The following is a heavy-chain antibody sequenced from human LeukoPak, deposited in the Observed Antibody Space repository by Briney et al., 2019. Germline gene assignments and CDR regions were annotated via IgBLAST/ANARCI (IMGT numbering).Heavy chain of an antibody. D-gene: IGHD3-22*01. J-gene: IGHJ4*02. CDR3: ASDYDSSGSAFTSLDY. CDR2: IIPIFGTA. CDR1: GGTFSSYA. V-gene: IGHV1-69*05. Sequence: SVKVSCKASGGTFSSYAISWVRQAPGQGLEWMGGIIPIFGTANYAQKFQGRLTITTDESTSTAYMELSSLRSEDTAVYYCASDYDSSGSAFTSLDYWGQGTLVTVSS.